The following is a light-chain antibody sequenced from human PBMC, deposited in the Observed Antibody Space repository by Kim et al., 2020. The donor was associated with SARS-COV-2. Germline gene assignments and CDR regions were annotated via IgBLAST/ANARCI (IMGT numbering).Light chain of an antibody. Sequence: SSELTQDPVVSVALGQTVRITCQGDSLRSYYASWYQQRPGQAPVLVIYGKNYRPSGIPDRISGSSSGDTSSLTLTGAQAEDEADYYCSSRDSSGHHVIFG. V-gene: IGLV3-19*01. CDR1: SLRSYY. CDR3: SSRDSSGHHVI. J-gene: IGLJ2*01. CDR2: GKN.